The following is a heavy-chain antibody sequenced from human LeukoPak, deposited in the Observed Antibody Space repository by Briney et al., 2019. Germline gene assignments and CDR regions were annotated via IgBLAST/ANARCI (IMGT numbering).Heavy chain of an antibody. V-gene: IGHV3-53*05. D-gene: IGHD4-17*01. J-gene: IGHJ6*03. Sequence: GGSLRLSCAASGFTVSSNYMSWVRQAPGKGLEWVSVIYSGDSTYYADSVKGRFTISRDNSKNTLYLQMNSLRAEDTAVYYCARDRWDSAVTYHYYYYMDVWGKGTTVTVSS. CDR1: GFTVSSNY. CDR2: IYSGDST. CDR3: ARDRWDSAVTYHYYYYMDV.